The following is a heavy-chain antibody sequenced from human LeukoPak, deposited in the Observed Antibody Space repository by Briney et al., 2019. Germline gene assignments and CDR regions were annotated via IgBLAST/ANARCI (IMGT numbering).Heavy chain of an antibody. D-gene: IGHD6-13*01. J-gene: IGHJ6*03. CDR2: IYYSGST. Sequence: KPSETLSLTCTVSGGSISSYYWSWIRQPPGKGLEWIGYIYYSGSTNYNPSLKSRVTISVDTSKNRFSLKLSSVTAADTAVYYCARDSSPYYYYYMDVWGKGTTVTVSS. CDR1: GGSISSYY. V-gene: IGHV4-59*01. CDR3: ARDSSPYYYYYMDV.